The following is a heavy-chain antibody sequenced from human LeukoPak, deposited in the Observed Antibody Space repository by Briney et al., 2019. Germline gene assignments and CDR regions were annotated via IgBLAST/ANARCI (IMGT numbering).Heavy chain of an antibody. CDR1: GFTFSSYA. D-gene: IGHD3-22*01. J-gene: IGHJ4*02. CDR2: ISGSGGST. V-gene: IGHV3-23*01. CDR3: AKDGSNYYDSSGYYYVGSFDY. Sequence: PGGSLRLSCAASGFTFSSYAMSWVRQAPGKGLEWVSAISGSGGSTYYADSVKGRFTISRDNSKNTLYLQMNSLRAEDTAVYYCAKDGSNYYDSSGYYYVGSFDYWGQGPWSPSPQ.